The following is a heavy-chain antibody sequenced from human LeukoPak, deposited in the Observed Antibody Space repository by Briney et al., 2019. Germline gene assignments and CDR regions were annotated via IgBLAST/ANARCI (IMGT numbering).Heavy chain of an antibody. CDR2: IKNNADGGTT. CDR1: GFTFSNAW. J-gene: IGHJ5*02. CDR3: TTENWGSPP. V-gene: IGHV3-15*07. D-gene: IGHD7-27*01. Sequence: PGGSLRLSCAASGFTFSNAWMNWVRHTPGKGLEWVGRIKNNADGGTTEYAAPVKGRFTISRDDSKNTLYLQMNSLKTEDTAVYHCTTENWGSPPWGQGPLVPASS.